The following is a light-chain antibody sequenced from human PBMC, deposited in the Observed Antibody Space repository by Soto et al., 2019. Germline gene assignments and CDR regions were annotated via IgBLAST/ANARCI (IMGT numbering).Light chain of an antibody. J-gene: IGKJ1*01. V-gene: IGKV1-39*01. CDR2: AAS. Sequence: DIQMTQSPSSLSASVGDRVTITCRASQSISNYLNWSQQKPGKAPKLLIYAASSMQSGVPSRFSGSGSETDFTLTSSSLQPDDSATDYCQQGFSPLWTVGQGTKVEV. CDR1: QSISNY. CDR3: QQGFSPLWT.